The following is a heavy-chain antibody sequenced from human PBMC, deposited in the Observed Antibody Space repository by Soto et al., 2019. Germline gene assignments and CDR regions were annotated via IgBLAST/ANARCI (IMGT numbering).Heavy chain of an antibody. CDR1: GGSISSGDYY. Sequence: QVQLQESGPGLVKPSQTLSLTCTVSGGSISSGDYYWSWIRQPPGKGLEWIGYIYYSGSTYYNPSLKSRVTISVDTSKNHFSLKLSSATAPDTAVDYCVRGAYWRGFLGNFDYWCQGDLLSVSS. CDR3: VRGAYWRGFLGNFDY. J-gene: IGHJ4*02. V-gene: IGHV4-30-4*01. CDR2: IYYSGST. D-gene: IGHD3-3*01.